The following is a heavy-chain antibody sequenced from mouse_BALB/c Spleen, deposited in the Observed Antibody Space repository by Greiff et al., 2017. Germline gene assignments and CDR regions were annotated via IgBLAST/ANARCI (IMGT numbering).Heavy chain of an antibody. CDR1: GYSITSDYA. Sequence: VQLKESGPGLVKPSQSLSLTCTVTGYSITSDYAWNWIRQFPGNKLEWMGYISYSGSTSYNPSLKSRISITRDTSKNQFFLQLNSVTTEDTATYYCARGGLGLGLRGFAYWGQGTLVTVSA. CDR3: ARGGLGLGLRGFAY. J-gene: IGHJ3*01. CDR2: ISYSGST. V-gene: IGHV3-2*02.